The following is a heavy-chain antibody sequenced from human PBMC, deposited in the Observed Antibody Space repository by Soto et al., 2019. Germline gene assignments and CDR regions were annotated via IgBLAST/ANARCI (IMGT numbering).Heavy chain of an antibody. CDR3: ARHGLTAYMVYYFDF. J-gene: IGHJ4*02. Sequence: SETLSLTCTVSGGSITSSSYYWGWIRQPPGKGLEWIGNIYYSGSTYYNPSLKSRITISVDTSKNQFSLNLTSVTAADTAVYYCARHGLTAYMVYYFDFWGQGTLVTVSS. D-gene: IGHD3-16*01. CDR2: IYYSGST. CDR1: GGSITSSSYY. V-gene: IGHV4-39*01.